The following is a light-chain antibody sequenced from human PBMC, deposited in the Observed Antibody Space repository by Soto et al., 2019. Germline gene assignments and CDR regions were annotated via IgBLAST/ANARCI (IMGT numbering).Light chain of an antibody. CDR3: CSYAGRSNVV. CDR2: EVN. CDR1: SGDVGTYTL. V-gene: IGLV2-23*02. Sequence: QSALTQPASVSGSPGQSITISCTGTSGDVGTYTLVSWYQQHPGRAPKLIIFEVNKRPSGVSNRLSGSKSGNTASLAISGLQAADEADYHCCSYAGRSNVVCGGGTKVTVL. J-gene: IGLJ2*01.